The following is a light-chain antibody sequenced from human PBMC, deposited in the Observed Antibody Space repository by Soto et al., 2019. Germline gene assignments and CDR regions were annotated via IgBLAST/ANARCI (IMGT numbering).Light chain of an antibody. Sequence: EILMTQSPATLSVSPGEGATLSCKASQNVYNNLAWYQQRPGQPPRLLIYDASTRATGISARFSGSGYGTEFTLTISSLQSEDFAVYFCQQCRNWPLTFGGGTKVEI. V-gene: IGKV3-15*01. J-gene: IGKJ4*01. CDR1: QNVYNN. CDR2: DAS. CDR3: QQCRNWPLT.